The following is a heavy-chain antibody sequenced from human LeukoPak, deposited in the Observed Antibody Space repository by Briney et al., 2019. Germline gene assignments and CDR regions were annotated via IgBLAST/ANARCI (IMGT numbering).Heavy chain of an antibody. D-gene: IGHD1-1*01. CDR3: ARGRVQRAPYYYYMDV. CDR1: GYTFTSYD. Sequence: ASVKVSCKASGYTFTSYDINWVRQATGQGLEWMGWMNPNSGNTGYAQKFQGRVTMTRNTSISTAYMELSSLRSEDTAVYYCARGRVQRAPYYYYMDVWGKGTTVTVSS. CDR2: MNPNSGNT. J-gene: IGHJ6*03. V-gene: IGHV1-8*01.